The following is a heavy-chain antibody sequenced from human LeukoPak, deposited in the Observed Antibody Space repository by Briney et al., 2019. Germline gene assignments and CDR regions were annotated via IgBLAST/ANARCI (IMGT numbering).Heavy chain of an antibody. J-gene: IGHJ4*02. D-gene: IGHD5-24*01. V-gene: IGHV3-23*01. Sequence: GGSLRLSCVASGFTFSSYAMSWVRQAPGKGLEWVSGISGRDGSTYYADSVRGRFTISRDNSKNTLYLQMNSLRAEDTAVYYCAKDRDGYNYGAFDYWGQGTLVTASS. CDR3: AKDRDGYNYGAFDY. CDR1: GFTFSSYA. CDR2: ISGRDGST.